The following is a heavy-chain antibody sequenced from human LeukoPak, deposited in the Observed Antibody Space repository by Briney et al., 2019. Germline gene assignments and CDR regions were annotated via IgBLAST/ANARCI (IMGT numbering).Heavy chain of an antibody. J-gene: IGHJ5*02. V-gene: IGHV3-23*01. CDR2: ISGNGAST. CDR1: RFTFNNYA. Sequence: PGGSLRLSCAASRFTFNNYAMSWVRQAPGKGLGWISTISGNGASTYYADSVKGRFTVSRDNSKNTLFLQMNSLRGDDTAVYYCAKTRSPGNWNYPFFDHWGQGTLVTVSS. CDR3: AKTRSPGNWNYPFFDH. D-gene: IGHD1-7*01.